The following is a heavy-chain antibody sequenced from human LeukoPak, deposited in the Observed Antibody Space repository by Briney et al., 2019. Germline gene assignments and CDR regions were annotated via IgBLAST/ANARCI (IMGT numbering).Heavy chain of an antibody. CDR1: GYPFIDYY. V-gene: IGHV1-2*02. D-gene: IGHD2-15*01. CDR2: IXXXTGDT. Sequence: ASVKVSCKASGYPFIDYYLHWVRQAPGQGLEWMGCIXXXTGDTNSAQNFQGRVIMTRDTSITTAYMELSRLKSDDTALYYCASKGAGHCYDASCMGSFDLWGQGTTVAVSS. J-gene: IGHJ3*01. CDR3: ASKGAGHCYDASCMGSFDL.